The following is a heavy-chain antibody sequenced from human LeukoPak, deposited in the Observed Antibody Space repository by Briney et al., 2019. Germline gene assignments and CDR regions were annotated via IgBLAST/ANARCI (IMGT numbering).Heavy chain of an antibody. CDR2: IIPIFGTA. CDR1: GGTFSSYA. D-gene: IGHD3-22*01. V-gene: IGHV1-69*05. Sequence: SVKVSCKASGGTFSSYAISWVRQAPGQGLEWMGGIIPIFGTATYAQKFQGRVTITTDESTSTAYMELSSLRSEDTAVYYCARVGKYYYDSSGSEFDYWGQGTLVTVSS. CDR3: ARVGKYYYDSSGSEFDY. J-gene: IGHJ4*02.